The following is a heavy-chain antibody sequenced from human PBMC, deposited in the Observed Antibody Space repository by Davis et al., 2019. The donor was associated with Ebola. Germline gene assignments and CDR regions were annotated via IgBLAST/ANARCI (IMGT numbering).Heavy chain of an antibody. D-gene: IGHD1-26*01. Sequence: GESLKISCAASGFTFSSYNMNWVRLAPGKGLEWISYITTSSDTIYYADSVKGRFTISRDNAKNSLYLQMNSLRAEDTAVYYCARVLYSGSPHGTFWGQGALVTVSS. V-gene: IGHV3-48*04. CDR3: ARVLYSGSPHGTF. CDR2: ITTSSDTI. J-gene: IGHJ4*02. CDR1: GFTFSSYN.